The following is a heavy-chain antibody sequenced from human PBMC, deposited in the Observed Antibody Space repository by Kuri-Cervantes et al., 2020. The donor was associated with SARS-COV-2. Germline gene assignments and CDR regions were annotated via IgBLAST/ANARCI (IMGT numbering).Heavy chain of an antibody. V-gene: IGHV3-30-3*01. CDR1: GFTFSSYA. CDR2: ISYDGSNK. J-gene: IGHJ4*02. Sequence: GESLKISCAASGFTFSSYAMHWVRQAPGKGLEWVAVISYDGSNKYYADSVKGRFTISRDNSKNTLYLQMNSLRAEYTAVYYCALSSGYYYPNAGFDYWGQGTLVTVSS. D-gene: IGHD3-22*01. CDR3: ALSSGYYYPNAGFDY.